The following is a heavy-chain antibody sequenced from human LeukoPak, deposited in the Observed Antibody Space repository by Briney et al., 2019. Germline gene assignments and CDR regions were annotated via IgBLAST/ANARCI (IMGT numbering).Heavy chain of an antibody. J-gene: IGHJ4*02. V-gene: IGHV4-31*03. CDR3: ARVWAATADY. CDR2: IYYSGST. D-gene: IGHD2-15*01. Sequence: SETLSLTCTVSGGSVSSGGYYWNWIRQHPGKGLEWIGYIYYSGSTYYNPSLKSRVTISVDTSKNQFSLKLSSVTAADTAVYYCARVWAATADYWGQGTLVTVSS. CDR1: GGSVSSGGYY.